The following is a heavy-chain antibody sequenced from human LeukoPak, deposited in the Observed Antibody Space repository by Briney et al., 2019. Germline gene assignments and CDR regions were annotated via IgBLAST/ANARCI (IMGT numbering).Heavy chain of an antibody. CDR1: GGSISSSSYY. CDR3: ARVLLWFGEIAFDI. D-gene: IGHD3-10*01. J-gene: IGHJ3*02. V-gene: IGHV4-39*07. CDR2: IYYSGST. Sequence: SETLSLTCTVSGGSISSSSYYWGWIRQPPGKGLEWIGSIYYSGSTYYNPSLKSRVTISVDTSKNQFSLKLSSVTAADTAVYYCARVLLWFGEIAFDIWGQGTMVAVSS.